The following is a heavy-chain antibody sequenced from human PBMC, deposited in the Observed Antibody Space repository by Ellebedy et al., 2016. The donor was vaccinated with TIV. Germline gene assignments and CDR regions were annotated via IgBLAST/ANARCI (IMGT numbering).Heavy chain of an antibody. CDR3: ARDGSYFYDSSGYYGRIYYYYGMDV. V-gene: IGHV4-4*07. CDR1: GGSISSYY. D-gene: IGHD3-22*01. CDR2: TYTSGST. J-gene: IGHJ6*02. Sequence: SETLSLTCTVSGGSISSYYWSWIRQPAGKGLEWIGRTYTSGSTNYNPSLKSRVTMSVDTSKNQFSLKLSSVTAADTAVYYCARDGSYFYDSSGYYGRIYYYYGMDVWGQGTTVTVSS.